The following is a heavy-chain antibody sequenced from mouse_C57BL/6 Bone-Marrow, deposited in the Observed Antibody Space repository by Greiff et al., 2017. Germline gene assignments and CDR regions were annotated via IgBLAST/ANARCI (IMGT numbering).Heavy chain of an antibody. D-gene: IGHD2-4*01. Sequence: QVQLQQSGAELVKPGASVKLSCKASGYTFTSYWMHWVKQRPGQGLEWIGMIHPNSGSTNYNEKFKSKATLTVDKSSSTAYMQLSSLTSEDSAVYYCAYDYEAWFAYWGQGTLVTVSA. CDR2: IHPNSGST. V-gene: IGHV1-64*01. CDR1: GYTFTSYW. J-gene: IGHJ3*01. CDR3: AYDYEAWFAY.